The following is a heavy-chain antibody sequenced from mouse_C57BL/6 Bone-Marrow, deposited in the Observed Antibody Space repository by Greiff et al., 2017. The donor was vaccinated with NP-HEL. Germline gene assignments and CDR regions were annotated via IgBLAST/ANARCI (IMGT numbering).Heavy chain of an antibody. J-gene: IGHJ2*01. CDR2: IYPRSGNT. CDR3: ARNRPIYYDYVLFDY. CDR1: GYTFTSYG. Sequence: VQGVESGAELARPGASVKLSCKASGYTFTSYGISWVKQRTGQGLEWIGEIYPRSGNTYYNEKFKGKATLTADKSSSTAYMELRSLTSEDSAVYFCARNRPIYYDYVLFDYWGQGTTLTVSS. V-gene: IGHV1-81*01. D-gene: IGHD2-4*01.